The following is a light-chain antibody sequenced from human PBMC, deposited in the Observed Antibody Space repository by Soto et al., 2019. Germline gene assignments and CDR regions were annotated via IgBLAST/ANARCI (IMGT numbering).Light chain of an antibody. CDR3: QQYGNSPWT. J-gene: IGKJ1*01. CDR1: QSVSHSY. V-gene: IGKV3-20*01. Sequence: EIVLTQSPGTLSLSPGERATLSCRASQSVSHSYFSWYQQQPGQAPRLIMHGASIRATGLPGWCSGSGSGADFILTISILEPEDFAVYYWQQYGNSPWTFGRGTKVEIK. CDR2: GAS.